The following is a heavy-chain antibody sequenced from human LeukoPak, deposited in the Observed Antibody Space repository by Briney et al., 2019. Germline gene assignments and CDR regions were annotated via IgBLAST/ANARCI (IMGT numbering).Heavy chain of an antibody. D-gene: IGHD3-10*01. V-gene: IGHV5-51*01. CDR1: ESTFTSYW. CDR2: IYPGDSDT. J-gene: IGHJ3*02. CDR3: SSQGYFGSVERDAFVI. Sequence: GESLNISGQRLESTFTSYWSAGVRQMPGKGLEWMGIIYPGDSDTGYSPSLQGQVTMSADKSISAAYLQWSSLKASDTAVYYCSSQGYFGSVERDAFVIWGAGTMVTVSS.